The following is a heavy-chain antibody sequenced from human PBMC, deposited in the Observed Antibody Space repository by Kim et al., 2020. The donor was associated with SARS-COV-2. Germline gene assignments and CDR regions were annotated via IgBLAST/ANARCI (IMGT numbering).Heavy chain of an antibody. CDR2: ISYDGSNK. CDR1: GFTFSSYG. J-gene: IGHJ3*02. CDR3: AKFSSSSDDAFDI. D-gene: IGHD6-13*01. Sequence: GGSLRLSCAASGFTFSSYGMHWVRQAPGKGLEWVAVISYDGSNKYYADSVKGRFTISRDNSKNTLYLQMNSLRAEDTAVYYCAKFSSSSDDAFDIWGQGTMVTVSS. V-gene: IGHV3-30*18.